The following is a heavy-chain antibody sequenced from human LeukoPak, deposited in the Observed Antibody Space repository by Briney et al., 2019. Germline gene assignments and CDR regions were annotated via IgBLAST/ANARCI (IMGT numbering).Heavy chain of an antibody. CDR1: GYTFTSYD. CDR3: ARVGTAMVHYYYYYMDV. CDR2: IIPIFGTA. Sequence: SVKVSCKASGYTFTSYDINWVRQATGQGLEWMGRIIPIFGTANYAQKFQGRVTITTDESTSTAYMELSSLRSEDTAVYYCARVGTAMVHYYYYYMDVWGKGTTVTVSS. D-gene: IGHD5-18*01. J-gene: IGHJ6*03. V-gene: IGHV1-69*05.